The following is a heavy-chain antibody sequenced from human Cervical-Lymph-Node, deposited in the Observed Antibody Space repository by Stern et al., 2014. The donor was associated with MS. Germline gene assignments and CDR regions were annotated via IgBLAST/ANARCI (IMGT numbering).Heavy chain of an antibody. CDR3: ASSLVASGH. D-gene: IGHD2-8*02. Sequence: QVQLVESGAEVKKPGSSVKVSCKASGGTFTTHPITWWRQAPGQGLDWMGGIIPFLNTTTYSQKFQGRIAITADKSTGTTYMEISSLRSDDTAIYYCASSLVASGHWGQGTLVIVS. CDR2: IIPFLNTT. CDR1: GGTFTTHP. J-gene: IGHJ4*02. V-gene: IGHV1-69*06.